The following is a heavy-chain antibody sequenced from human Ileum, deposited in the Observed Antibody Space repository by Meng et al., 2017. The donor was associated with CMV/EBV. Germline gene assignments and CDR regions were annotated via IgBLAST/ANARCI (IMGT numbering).Heavy chain of an antibody. CDR3: ARGPGASTREGFDY. Sequence: QVPLQQSAPGPVTPLDTLSLTCTVSGGSINNYYWSWIRHSAEKGLEWIGRFYSSDTYNYHPSLNSRVTMSLDTSKNQFSLNLRSVPAADTAIYYCARGPGASTREGFDYWGLGTLVTVSS. CDR2: FYSSDTY. V-gene: IGHV4-4*07. CDR1: GGSINNYY. J-gene: IGHJ4*02. D-gene: IGHD1-26*01.